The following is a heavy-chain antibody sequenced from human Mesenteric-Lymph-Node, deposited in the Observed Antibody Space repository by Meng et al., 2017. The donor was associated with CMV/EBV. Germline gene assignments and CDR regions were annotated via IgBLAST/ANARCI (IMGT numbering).Heavy chain of an antibody. CDR3: ARGSSYDILTGYFDY. Sequence: QVPIHQGGAGLLKPSEALSGTCAVYGGSVSGYYWNWIRQSPEKGLEWIGEINHSGSTTYNPSFTSRIIISVDTSTNQISLNMSSVTAADTAVYYCARGSSYDILTGYFDYWGQGALVTVSS. D-gene: IGHD3-9*01. J-gene: IGHJ4*02. V-gene: IGHV4-34*01. CDR1: GGSVSGYY. CDR2: INHSGST.